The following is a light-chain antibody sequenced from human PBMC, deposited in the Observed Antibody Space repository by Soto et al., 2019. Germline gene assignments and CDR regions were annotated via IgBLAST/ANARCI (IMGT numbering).Light chain of an antibody. CDR1: QIVSGNN. J-gene: IGKJ5*01. Sequence: EVLLTQSPGTLSLSPGETATLSCRASQIVSGNNLAWYHQKPGQTPRLLIYGVSSRATGIPDRFSGSGSGTDFTLTISRLEPEDFAVYYCQQYDNSITFGQGTRLEIE. V-gene: IGKV3-20*01. CDR3: QQYDNSIT. CDR2: GVS.